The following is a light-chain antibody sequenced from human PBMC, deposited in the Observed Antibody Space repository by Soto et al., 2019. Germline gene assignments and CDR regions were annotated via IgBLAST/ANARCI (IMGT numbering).Light chain of an antibody. CDR1: SSDVGGYNY. J-gene: IGLJ2*01. CDR3: CSYAGSVI. CDR2: AVS. V-gene: IGLV2-11*01. Sequence: QSVLTQPRSVSGAPGQSVSISCIGTSSDVGGYNYVSWYQQHPGKAPKLIIYAVSKRPSGVPDRFSGSKSGNTASLTISGLQAEDEGDYYCCSYAGSVIFGGGTKLTVL.